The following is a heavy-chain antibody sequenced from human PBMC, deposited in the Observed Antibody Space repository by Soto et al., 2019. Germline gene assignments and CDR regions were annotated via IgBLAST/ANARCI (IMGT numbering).Heavy chain of an antibody. CDR1: GGSISSSSYY. CDR3: ARLGGYYGSGSYYNDYCYYGMDV. V-gene: IGHV4-39*01. CDR2: IYYSGST. J-gene: IGHJ6*02. Sequence: PSETLSLTCTVSGGSISSSSYYWGWIRQPPGKGLEWIGSIYYSGSTYYNPSLKSRVTISVDTSKNQFSLKLSSVTAADTAVYYCARLGGYYGSGSYYNDYCYYGMDVWGGGATVT. D-gene: IGHD3-10*01.